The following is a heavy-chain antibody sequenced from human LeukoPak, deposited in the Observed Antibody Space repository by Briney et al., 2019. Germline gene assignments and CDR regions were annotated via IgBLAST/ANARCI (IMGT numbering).Heavy chain of an antibody. CDR3: ARDGPAYCSGGSCYVAFDI. D-gene: IGHD2-15*01. CDR1: GYTFTSYG. Sequence: GASVKVSCKASGYTFTSYGISWVRQAPGQGREWMGWISAYNGNTNYAQKLQGRVTMTTDTSTSTAYMELRSLRSDDPAVYYCARDGPAYCSGGSCYVAFDIWGQGTMVTVSS. CDR2: ISAYNGNT. J-gene: IGHJ3*02. V-gene: IGHV1-18*01.